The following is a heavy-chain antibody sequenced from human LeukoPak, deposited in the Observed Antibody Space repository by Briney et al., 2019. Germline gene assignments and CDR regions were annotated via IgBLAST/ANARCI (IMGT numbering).Heavy chain of an antibody. D-gene: IGHD3-22*01. V-gene: IGHV3-48*02. CDR3: ARDRDSSGYQSDYFDY. Sequence: GGSLRLSCAASGFTFSSYSMNWVRQAPGKGLEWVSYISSSSGTIYYADSVKGRFTISRDNAKDSLFLQMNSLRDEDTAVYYCARDRDSSGYQSDYFDYWGQGTLVTVSS. CDR2: ISSSSGTI. CDR1: GFTFSSYS. J-gene: IGHJ4*02.